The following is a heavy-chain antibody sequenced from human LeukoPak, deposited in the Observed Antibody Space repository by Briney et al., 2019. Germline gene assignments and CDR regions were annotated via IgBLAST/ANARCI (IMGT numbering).Heavy chain of an antibody. J-gene: IGHJ1*01. V-gene: IGHV7-4-1*02. Sequence: EASVKVSCKASGYTFTSYAMNWVRQAPGQGLEWMGWINTNTWNPTYAQGFTGRFVFSLDTSVSTAYLQISSLKAEDTAVYYCARDLTLIAVAGQSMGCFQHWGQGTLVTVSS. CDR2: INTNTWNP. CDR3: ARDLTLIAVAGQSMGCFQH. D-gene: IGHD6-19*01. CDR1: GYTFTSYA.